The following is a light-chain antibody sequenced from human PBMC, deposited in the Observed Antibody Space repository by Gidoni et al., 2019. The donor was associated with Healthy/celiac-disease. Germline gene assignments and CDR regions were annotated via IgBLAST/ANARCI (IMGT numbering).Light chain of an antibody. CDR1: QSVSSN. Sequence: EIVMTQSPATLSVSPGERATLSCRASQSVSSNLAWYQQKTWPGSQAPHLWCIHQGLVSQPGSVAVGLGAEFTLTISSLQSEDFAVYYCQQYNNWPRTFGQGTKVEIK. CDR3: QQYNNWPRT. V-gene: IGKV3-15*01. CDR2: CI. J-gene: IGKJ1*01.